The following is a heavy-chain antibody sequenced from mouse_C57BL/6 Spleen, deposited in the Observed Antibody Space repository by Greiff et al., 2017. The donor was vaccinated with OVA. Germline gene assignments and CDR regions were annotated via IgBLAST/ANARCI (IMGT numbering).Heavy chain of an antibody. CDR2: IAPATGGT. J-gene: IGHJ3*01. CDR1: GYTFTDYE. V-gene: IGHV1-15*01. Sequence: QVQLQQSGAELVRPGASVTLSCKASGYTFTDYEMHWVKQTPVHGLEWIGAIAPATGGTASNQKFQGKAILTEDKTNRTAYMELRSMTYEDSAEYYCTRDGVVSDWGQGTLGTVAA. D-gene: IGHD1-1*01. CDR3: TRDGVVSD.